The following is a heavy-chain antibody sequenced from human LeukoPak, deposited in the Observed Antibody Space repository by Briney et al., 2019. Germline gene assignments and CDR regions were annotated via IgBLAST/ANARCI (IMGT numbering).Heavy chain of an antibody. J-gene: IGHJ5*02. CDR3: AKDPIVGATTGLDP. V-gene: IGHV3-23*01. D-gene: IGHD1-26*01. CDR2: ISGSGGST. Sequence: HTGGSLRLSCAASGFTFSSYAMSWVRQAPGKGLEWVSAISGSGGSTYYADSVKGRFTISRDNSKNTLYLQMNSLRAEDTAVYYCAKDPIVGATTGLDPWGQGTLVTVSS. CDR1: GFTFSSYA.